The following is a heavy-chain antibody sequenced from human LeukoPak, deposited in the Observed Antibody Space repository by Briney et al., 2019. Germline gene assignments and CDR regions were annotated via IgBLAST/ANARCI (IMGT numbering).Heavy chain of an antibody. D-gene: IGHD3-10*01. Sequence: GGSLRLSCSTSGFTFSSYNMNWVRQAPGKGLEWVAYIRFDGSDKYYADSVKGRFTISRDNSKNTLYLQMNSLRAEDTAVYYCAKDGDGYYGSGSYSDYWGQGTLVTVSS. J-gene: IGHJ4*02. V-gene: IGHV3-30*02. CDR2: IRFDGSDK. CDR3: AKDGDGYYGSGSYSDY. CDR1: GFTFSSYN.